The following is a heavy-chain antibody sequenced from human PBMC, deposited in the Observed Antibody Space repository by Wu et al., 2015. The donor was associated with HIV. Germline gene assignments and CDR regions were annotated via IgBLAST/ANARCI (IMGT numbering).Heavy chain of an antibody. CDR3: AREPGDYYDRTGYYYYMDV. CDR2: IIPIFGTA. CDR1: GGTFSSYA. Sequence: QVQLVQSGAEVKKPGSSVKVSCKASGGTFSSYAISWVRQAPGQGLEWMGGIIPIFGTANYAQKFQGRVTITADESTSTAYMELSSLRSEDTAVYYCAREPGDYYDRTGYYYYMDVWGKGPRSPSP. V-gene: IGHV1-69*12. D-gene: IGHD3-22*01. J-gene: IGHJ6*03.